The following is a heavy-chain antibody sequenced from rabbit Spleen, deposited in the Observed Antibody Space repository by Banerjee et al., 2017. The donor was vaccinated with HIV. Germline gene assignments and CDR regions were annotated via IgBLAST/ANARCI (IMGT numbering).Heavy chain of an antibody. D-gene: IGHD2-1*01. V-gene: IGHV1S45*01. CDR3: ARAPVGRGDPFNL. J-gene: IGHJ4*01. CDR1: GIDFSSSYY. Sequence: QQQLEESGGGLVKPGGTLTLTCTASGIDFSSSYYMCWVRQAPGKGLEWIACINAVTGKAVYASWAKGRFTFSKTSSTTVTLQLPSLTAADTATYFCARAPVGRGDPFNLWGPGTLVTVS. CDR2: INAVTGKA.